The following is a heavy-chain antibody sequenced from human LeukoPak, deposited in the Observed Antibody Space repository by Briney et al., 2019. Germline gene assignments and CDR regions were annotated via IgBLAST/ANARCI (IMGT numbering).Heavy chain of an antibody. D-gene: IGHD3-22*01. J-gene: IGHJ4*02. CDR2: IWYDGSNK. CDR1: GFTFSSYG. Sequence: GRSLRLSCAASGFTFSSYGMHWVRQAPGKGLEWVAVIWYDGSNKYYADSVKGRFTISRDNSENTLYLQMNSLRAEDTAVYYCAKDGHSSAYYFDYWGQGTLVTVSS. CDR3: AKDGHSSAYYFDY. V-gene: IGHV3-33*06.